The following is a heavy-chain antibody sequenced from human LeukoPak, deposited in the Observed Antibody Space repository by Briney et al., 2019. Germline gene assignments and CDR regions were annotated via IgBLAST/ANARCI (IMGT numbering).Heavy chain of an antibody. J-gene: IGHJ4*02. CDR2: IYYSGST. CDR3: ARDLQIGGFDY. V-gene: IGHV4-31*03. Sequence: SETLSLTCTVSGGSISSGGYYWSWIRQHPGTGLEWIGYIYYSGSTYYNPSLKSRVTISVDTSKNQFSLKLSSVTAADTAVYYCARDLQIGGFDYWGQGTLVTVSS. CDR1: GGSISSGGYY. D-gene: IGHD3-16*01.